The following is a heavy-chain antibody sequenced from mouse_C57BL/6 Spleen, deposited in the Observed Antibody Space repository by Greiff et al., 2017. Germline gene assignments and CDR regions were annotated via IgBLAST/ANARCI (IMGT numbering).Heavy chain of an antibody. D-gene: IGHD3-3*01. CDR3: ARHRGGTYYFDY. V-gene: IGHV5-9*01. CDR1: GFTFSSYT. CDR2: ICGGGGNT. Sequence: EVQGVESGGGLVKPGGSLKLSCSAPGFTFSSYTLSWVRQTPEKRPEWGATICGGGGNTHYPASVKGRFTISRDNAKNTLYLQMSSLRSEDTALYYCARHRGGTYYFDYWGQGTTLTVSS. J-gene: IGHJ2*01.